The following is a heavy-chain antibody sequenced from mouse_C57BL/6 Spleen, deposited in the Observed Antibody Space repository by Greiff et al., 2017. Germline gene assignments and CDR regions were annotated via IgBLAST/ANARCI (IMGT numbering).Heavy chain of an antibody. V-gene: IGHV5-17*01. CDR1: GFTFSDYG. Sequence: EVKLMESGGGLVKPGGSLKLSCAASGFTFSDYGMHWVRQAPEKGLAWVAYISSGSSTIYYADTVKGRFTISRENAKNTLFLQMTSLRSEDTAMYYCARDSSGYVPLHWYFDVWGTGTTVTVSS. D-gene: IGHD3-2*02. J-gene: IGHJ1*03. CDR2: ISSGSSTI. CDR3: ARDSSGYVPLHWYFDV.